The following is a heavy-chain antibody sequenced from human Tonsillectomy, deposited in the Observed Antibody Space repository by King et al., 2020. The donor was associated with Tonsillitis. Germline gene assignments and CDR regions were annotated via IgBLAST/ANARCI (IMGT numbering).Heavy chain of an antibody. CDR1: GYTFTGYY. V-gene: IGHV1-2*02. CDR2: INPNSGGT. CDR3: ARVGGILVQQLVTGDYYYYGLDL. D-gene: IGHD6-13*01. J-gene: IGHJ6*02. Sequence: VQLVESGAEVKKPGASVKVSCKASGYTFTGYYMHWVRQAPGQGLEWMGWINPNSGGTNYAQKFQGRVTMTRDTSISTAYMELSRLRSDDTAVYYCARVGGILVQQLVTGDYYYYGLDLWGQGTTVTVSS.